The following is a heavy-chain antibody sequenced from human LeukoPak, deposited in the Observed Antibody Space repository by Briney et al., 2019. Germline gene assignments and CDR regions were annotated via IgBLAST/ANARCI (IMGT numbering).Heavy chain of an antibody. V-gene: IGHV1-58*01. CDR1: GFTFANSA. Sequence: SVKVSCKASGFTFANSAVQWVRQPRGQRLEWIEWMVVNSGHTNYAQKFQERVTITRDMSTSTAYMELSSLRSEDTAVYYCAATLTVTTGSTYYGMDVWGRGTTVTVSS. J-gene: IGHJ6*02. D-gene: IGHD4-17*01. CDR3: AATLTVTTGSTYYGMDV. CDR2: MVVNSGHT.